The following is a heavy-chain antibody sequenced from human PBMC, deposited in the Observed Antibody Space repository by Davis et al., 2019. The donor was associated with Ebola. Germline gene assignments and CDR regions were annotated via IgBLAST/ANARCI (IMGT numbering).Heavy chain of an antibody. J-gene: IGHJ3*02. CDR2: IYYSGST. D-gene: IGHD6-19*01. V-gene: IGHV4-39*01. Sequence: SETLSLTCTVSGGSISSSSYYWGWIRQPPGTGLEWIGSIYYSGSTYYNPSLKSRVTISVDTSKNQFSLKLSSVTAADTAMYYCARPRSSGWYNGAFDIWGQGTMVTVSS. CDR3: ARPRSSGWYNGAFDI. CDR1: GGSISSSSYY.